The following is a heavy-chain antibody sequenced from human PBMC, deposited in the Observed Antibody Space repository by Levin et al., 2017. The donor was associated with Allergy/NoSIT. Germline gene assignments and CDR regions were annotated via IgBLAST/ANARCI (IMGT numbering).Heavy chain of an antibody. D-gene: IGHD4-17*01. CDR1: GYTFSNYA. CDR2: ISDYTGKR. Sequence: ASVKVSCKASGYTFSNYAISWVRQAPGQGLEWMGWISDYTGKRNYAQKFQGRVTMTTDTSTSTAYMELGSLRSDDAAVYFCARMGLLFVDDYGDYGRQYFYMDVWGKGTAVTVSS. V-gene: IGHV1-18*01. J-gene: IGHJ6*03. CDR3: ARMGLLFVDDYGDYGRQYFYMDV.